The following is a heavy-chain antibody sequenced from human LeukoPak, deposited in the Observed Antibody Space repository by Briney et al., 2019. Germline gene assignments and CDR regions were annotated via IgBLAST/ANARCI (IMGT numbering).Heavy chain of an antibody. Sequence: ASVKVSCRASGYTFTGYYIHWVREAPGQGLEWMAWINPNSGATNYAQKFQGRVTMTRDTSISTAYMELSRLTSDDTAVYFCARGRFGEWDNWFDPWGQGTLVTVSS. CDR1: GYTFTGYY. J-gene: IGHJ5*02. D-gene: IGHD3-10*01. V-gene: IGHV1-2*02. CDR3: ARGRFGEWDNWFDP. CDR2: INPNSGAT.